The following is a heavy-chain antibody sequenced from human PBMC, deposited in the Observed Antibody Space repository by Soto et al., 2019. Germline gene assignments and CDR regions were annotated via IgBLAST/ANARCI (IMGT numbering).Heavy chain of an antibody. J-gene: IGHJ4*02. Sequence: GGSLRLSCAASGFTFSSYGMHWVRQAPGKGLEWVAVIWYDGSNKYYADSVKGRFTISRDNSKNTLYLQMNSLRAEDTAVYYCARELGYCSGGSCYSREEIDYWGQGTLVTVSS. V-gene: IGHV3-33*01. CDR3: ARELGYCSGGSCYSREEIDY. D-gene: IGHD2-15*01. CDR1: GFTFSSYG. CDR2: IWYDGSNK.